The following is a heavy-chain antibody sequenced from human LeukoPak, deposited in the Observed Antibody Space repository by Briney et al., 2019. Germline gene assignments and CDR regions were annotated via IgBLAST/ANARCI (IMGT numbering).Heavy chain of an antibody. V-gene: IGHV1-8*01. CDR2: MNPNSGNT. D-gene: IGHD3-22*01. Sequence: ASVKVSCKASGYTFTSYDINWVRQATGQGLEWMGWMNPNSGNTSYAQKFQGRVTMTRNTSISTAYMELSSLRSEDTAVYYCARGHETLVVITTEGGDAFDIWGQGTMVTVSS. CDR3: ARGHETLVVITTEGGDAFDI. CDR1: GYTFTSYD. J-gene: IGHJ3*02.